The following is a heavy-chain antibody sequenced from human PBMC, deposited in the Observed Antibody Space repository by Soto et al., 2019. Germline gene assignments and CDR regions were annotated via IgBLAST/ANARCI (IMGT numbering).Heavy chain of an antibody. J-gene: IGHJ6*02. D-gene: IGHD3-10*01. Sequence: QVQLEEAGPGPGKPSQTLSLTRPVSCGSISNGCYYWSLVPQHPREGLEWFGYIYYSGSTYYNPSLKSRVTISVDTSKNQFSLKLSSVTAADTAVYYCARDLRFRGFYGMDVWGQGTTVTVSS. CDR1: CGSISNGCYY. V-gene: IGHV4-31*03. CDR3: ARDLRFRGFYGMDV. CDR2: IYYSGST.